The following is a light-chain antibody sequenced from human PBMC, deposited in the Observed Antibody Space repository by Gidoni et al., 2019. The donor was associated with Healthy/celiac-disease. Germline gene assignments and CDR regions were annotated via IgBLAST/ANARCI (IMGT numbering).Light chain of an antibody. CDR2: GKN. CDR3: NSRDSSGNHVV. Sequence: SSELTQDPAVSVALGPTVRITCQGDSLRRYYASWYQQKPGQAPILVIYGKNNRPLGIPDRFSGSSSGNTASLTITGAQAEDEADYYSNSRDSSGNHVVFGGGTKLTVL. CDR1: SLRRYY. V-gene: IGLV3-19*01. J-gene: IGLJ2*01.